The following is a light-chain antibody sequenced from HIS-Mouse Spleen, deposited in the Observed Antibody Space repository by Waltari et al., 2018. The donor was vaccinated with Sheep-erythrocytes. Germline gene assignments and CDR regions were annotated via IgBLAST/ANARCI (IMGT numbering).Light chain of an antibody. J-gene: IGLJ3*02. CDR3: SSDAGSNNWV. V-gene: IGLV2-8*01. CDR1: SSDVGGYNY. CDR2: EVS. Sequence: QSALTQPPSASGSPGQSVTISCTGTSSDVGGYNYVSWYQQHPAKAPKLMIYEVSKRPSGVPGRFSGSKSGNAAFMTVSGLQAEDEADYYCSSDAGSNNWVFGGGTKLTVL.